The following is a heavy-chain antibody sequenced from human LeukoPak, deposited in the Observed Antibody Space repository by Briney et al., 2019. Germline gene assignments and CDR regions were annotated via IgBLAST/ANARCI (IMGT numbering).Heavy chain of an antibody. Sequence: SSETLSLTCTVSGGSISSYYWSWIRQPPGKGLEWIGYIYYSGSTNYNPSLKSRVTISVDTSKNQFSLKLSSVTAADTAVYYCAREGPHTDFDYWGQGTLVTVSS. CDR2: IYYSGST. CDR3: AREGPHTDFDY. CDR1: GGSISSYY. V-gene: IGHV4-59*01. J-gene: IGHJ4*02. D-gene: IGHD4-17*01.